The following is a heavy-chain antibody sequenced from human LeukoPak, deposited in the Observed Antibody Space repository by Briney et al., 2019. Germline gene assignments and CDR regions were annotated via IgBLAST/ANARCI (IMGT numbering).Heavy chain of an antibody. CDR1: GFTFRNYV. D-gene: IGHD3-10*01. J-gene: IGHJ4*02. CDR3: AREGYYGSGSPPSLYFDY. CDR2: TSSDLNVK. Sequence: GGSLGLSCAASGFTFRNYVIHWVRQAPGKGLEWVAVTSSDLNVKLYADSVKGRFTISRDNSRSTLHLQMNNLRPEDTAIYYCAREGYYGSGSPPSLYFDYWGQGTLVTVSS. V-gene: IGHV3-30-3*01.